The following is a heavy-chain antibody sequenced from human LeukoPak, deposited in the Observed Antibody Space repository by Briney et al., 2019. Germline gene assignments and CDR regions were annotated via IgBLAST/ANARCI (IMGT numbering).Heavy chain of an antibody. CDR3: ARASWELLRGYYFVY. V-gene: IGHV1-2*02. J-gene: IGHJ4*02. Sequence: ASVKVSCKASGYTFTGYYMHWVRQAPGQGLEWMGWINTNSGGTNLEQKFQGRVPMTRDTSISTAYMELSRRRSDDTAVYYCARASWELLRGYYFVYWGQGTLVTVSS. CDR2: INTNSGGT. D-gene: IGHD1-26*01. CDR1: GYTFTGYY.